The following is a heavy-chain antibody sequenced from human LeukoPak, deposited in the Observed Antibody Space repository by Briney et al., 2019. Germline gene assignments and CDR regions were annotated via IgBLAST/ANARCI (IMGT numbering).Heavy chain of an antibody. CDR2: ISAITGDT. V-gene: IGHV3-23*01. CDR3: ANDLFSLIAVGAIDY. J-gene: IGHJ4*02. Sequence: GGSLRRSCAASGFAFSNYALNWVRQAPGKGLEWVSSISAITGDTYYADSVKGRFTISRDHSKNTVYLQMNSLRAEDTAVYYCANDLFSLIAVGAIDYWGQGTLVTVSS. D-gene: IGHD6-19*01. CDR1: GFAFSNYA.